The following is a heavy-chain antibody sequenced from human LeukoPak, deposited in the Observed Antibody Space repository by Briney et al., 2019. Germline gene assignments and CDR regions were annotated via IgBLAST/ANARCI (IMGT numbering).Heavy chain of an antibody. V-gene: IGHV4-4*07. D-gene: IGHD3-22*01. J-gene: IGHJ4*02. Sequence: PSETLSLTCTVSGGSISSYYWSWIRQPAGKGLEWIGRIYTSGSTNYNPSLKSRGTISVDMSKNQISLKLSSVTAADTAIYYCARHDLAERGYSYDHWGQGTLVTVSS. CDR3: ARHDLAERGYSYDH. CDR2: IYTSGST. CDR1: GGSISSYY.